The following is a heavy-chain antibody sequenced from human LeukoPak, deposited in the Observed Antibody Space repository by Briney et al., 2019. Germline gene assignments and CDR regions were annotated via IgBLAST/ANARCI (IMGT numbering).Heavy chain of an antibody. CDR2: IYYSGST. CDR3: ARLVDSSGYYPYYFDY. Sequence: SETLSLTCTVSGGSISSSSYYWGWIRQPPGEGLEWIGSIYYSGSTYYNPSLKSRVTISVDTSKNQFSLKLSSVTAADTAVYYCARLVDSSGYYPYYFDYWGQGTLVTVSS. J-gene: IGHJ4*02. D-gene: IGHD3-22*01. CDR1: GGSISSSSYY. V-gene: IGHV4-39*01.